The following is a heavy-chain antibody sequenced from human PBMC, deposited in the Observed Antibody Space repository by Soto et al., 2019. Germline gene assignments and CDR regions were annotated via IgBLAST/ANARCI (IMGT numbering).Heavy chain of an antibody. J-gene: IGHJ6*02. CDR3: ARGRVGATTFYYYYGMDV. CDR2: IIPIFGTA. D-gene: IGHD1-26*01. V-gene: IGHV1-69*13. CDR1: GGTFSSYA. Sequence: SVKVSCKASGGTFSSYAISWVRQAPGQGLEWMGGIIPIFGTANYAQKLQGRVTITADESTSTAYMELSSLRSEDTAVYYCARGRVGATTFYYYYGMDVWGQGTTVTVSS.